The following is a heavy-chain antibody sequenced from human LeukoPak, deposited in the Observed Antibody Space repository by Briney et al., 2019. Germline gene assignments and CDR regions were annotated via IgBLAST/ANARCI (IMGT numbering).Heavy chain of an antibody. CDR2: INHSGST. Sequence: SETLSLTCAVYGGSFSGYYWSWIRQPLGKGLEWIGEINHSGSTNYNPSLKSRVTISVDTSKNQFSLKLSSVTAADTAVYYCARVPLYYDSSALDYWGQGTLVTVSS. CDR3: ARVPLYYDSSALDY. J-gene: IGHJ4*02. CDR1: GGSFSGYY. V-gene: IGHV4-34*01. D-gene: IGHD3-22*01.